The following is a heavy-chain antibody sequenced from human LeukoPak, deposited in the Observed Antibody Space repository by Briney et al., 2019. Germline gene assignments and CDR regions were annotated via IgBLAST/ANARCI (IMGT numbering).Heavy chain of an antibody. D-gene: IGHD3-22*01. CDR2: IIPIFGTA. CDR3: ARGLGHYDSSVMDAFDI. CDR1: GGTFSSYA. J-gene: IGHJ3*02. Sequence: AASVKVSCKASGGTFSSYAISWVRQAPGQGLEWMGGIIPIFGTANYAQKFQGRVTITADESTSTAYMELSSLRSEDTAVYYCARGLGHYDSSVMDAFDIWGQGTMVTVSS. V-gene: IGHV1-69*13.